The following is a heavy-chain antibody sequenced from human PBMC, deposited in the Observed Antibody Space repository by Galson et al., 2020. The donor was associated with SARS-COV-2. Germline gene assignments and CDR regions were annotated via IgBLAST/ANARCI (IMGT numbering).Heavy chain of an antibody. CDR3: ASNPYCGGDCLGAFDI. D-gene: IGHD2-21*02. V-gene: IGHV1-69*13. CDR2: IIPIFGTA. J-gene: IGHJ3*02. Sequence: SVKVSCKASGGTFSSYAISWVRQAPGQGLEWMGGIIPIFGTANYAQKFQGRVTITADESTSTAYMELSSLRSEDTAVYYCASNPYCGGDCLGAFDIWGQGTMVTVSS. CDR1: GGTFSSYA.